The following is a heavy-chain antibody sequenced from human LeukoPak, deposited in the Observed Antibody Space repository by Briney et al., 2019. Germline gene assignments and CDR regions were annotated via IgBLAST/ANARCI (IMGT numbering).Heavy chain of an antibody. J-gene: IGHJ5*02. CDR3: ARPLGYCSSTSCPQPWFDP. CDR2: INHSGIT. D-gene: IGHD2-2*01. V-gene: IGHV4-34*01. CDR1: RGSFSGYY. Sequence: SETLSLTCAVYRGSFSGYYWSWIRQPPGKGLEWSGEINHSGITNYNPSLKSRVIISVDTSKNEFSLKLSSVTAADTAVYYCARPLGYCSSTSCPQPWFDPWGQGTLVTVSS.